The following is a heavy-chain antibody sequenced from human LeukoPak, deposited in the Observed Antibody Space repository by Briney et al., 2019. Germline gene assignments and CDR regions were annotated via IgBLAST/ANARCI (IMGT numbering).Heavy chain of an antibody. J-gene: IGHJ4*02. CDR2: IKQDGSEK. CDR3: ARHVVAVGFDY. Sequence: PGGSLRLSCAASGFTFSNYWMSWVRQAPGKGLEWVANIKQDGSEKYYVDSVKGRFTISRDNANNSLYLQMNSLRAEDTAVYYCARHVVAVGFDYWGQGTLVTVSS. CDR1: GFTFSNYW. D-gene: IGHD3-22*01. V-gene: IGHV3-7*01.